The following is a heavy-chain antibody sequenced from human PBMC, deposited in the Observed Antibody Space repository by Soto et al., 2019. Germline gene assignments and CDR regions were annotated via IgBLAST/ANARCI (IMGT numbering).Heavy chain of an antibody. CDR2: IIPIFGTA. D-gene: IGHD3-10*01. CDR1: GGTFSSYA. J-gene: IGHJ6*02. CDR3: ARPTYYGPGRRNGMQSTRYGMDV. Sequence: ASVKVSCKASGGTFSSYAISWVRQAPGQGLEWIGGIIPIFGTANYAQKFQGRVTITADKSTSTAYMELSSLRSEDTAVYYCARPTYYGPGRRNGMQSTRYGMDVWGQGTTVTVSS. V-gene: IGHV1-69*06.